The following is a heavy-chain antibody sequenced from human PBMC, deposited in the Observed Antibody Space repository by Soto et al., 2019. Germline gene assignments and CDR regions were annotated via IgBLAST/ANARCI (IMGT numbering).Heavy chain of an antibody. CDR3: ARTVLGPDLLADSFVDYYYYMDV. J-gene: IGHJ6*03. Sequence: SETQSLTCTVSGGSISNFYGSWIRQPPGKGLEWIGYVYYTGSTSYNPSLKRRVTFSADSSRGQFSLRLNSVTAADTAVYYCARTVLGPDLLADSFVDYYYYMDVRGQGTTVTVSS. CDR2: VYYTGST. CDR1: GGSISNFY. D-gene: IGHD3-9*01. V-gene: IGHV4-59*08.